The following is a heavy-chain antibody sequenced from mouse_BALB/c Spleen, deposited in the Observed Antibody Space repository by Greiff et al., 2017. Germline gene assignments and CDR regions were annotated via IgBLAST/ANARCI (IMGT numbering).Heavy chain of an antibody. Sequence: EVQLQQSGPELVKPGASVKISCKASGYSFTGYYMHWVKQSHVKSLEWIGRINPYNGATSYNQNFKDKASLTVDKSSSTAYMELHSLTSEDSAVYYCARGHYGSSYYYFDYWGQGTTLTVSS. J-gene: IGHJ2*01. D-gene: IGHD1-1*01. V-gene: IGHV1-26*01. CDR2: INPYNGAT. CDR3: ARGHYGSSYYYFDY. CDR1: GYSFTGYY.